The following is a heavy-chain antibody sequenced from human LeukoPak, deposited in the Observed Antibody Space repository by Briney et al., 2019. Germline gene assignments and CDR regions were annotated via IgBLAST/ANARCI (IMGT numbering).Heavy chain of an antibody. CDR3: ARAVGANA. CDR2: NGSSGGGI. J-gene: IGHJ5*02. Sequence: GGSLRLFCAASGFTFSSYSFHWVRQAQGRGLEWVSYNGSSGGGIYYAASVKGRFTISRDNAKNSLYLQMNSLRAEDTADYYCARAVGANAWGQGTLVTVSS. D-gene: IGHD1-26*01. CDR1: GFTFSSYS. V-gene: IGHV3-48*03.